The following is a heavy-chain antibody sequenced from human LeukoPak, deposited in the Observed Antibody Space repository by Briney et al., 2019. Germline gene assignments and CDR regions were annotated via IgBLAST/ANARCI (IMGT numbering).Heavy chain of an antibody. V-gene: IGHV4-39*01. J-gene: IGHJ4*02. CDR2: IYYSGST. CDR3: ARYCSGGSCYFD. CDR1: GFTFSSYG. Sequence: PGGSLRLSCAASGFTFSSYGMHWIRQPPGKGLEWIGSIYYSGSTYYNPSLKSRVTISVDTSKNQFSLKLSSVTAADTAVYYCARYCSGGSCYFDWGQGTLVTVSS. D-gene: IGHD2-15*01.